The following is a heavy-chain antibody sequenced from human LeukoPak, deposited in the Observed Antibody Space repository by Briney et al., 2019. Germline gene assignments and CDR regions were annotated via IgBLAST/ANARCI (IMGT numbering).Heavy chain of an antibody. CDR2: IPDSASST. Sequence: AGGSLRLSCAASGFTFSRYAMTWVRQAPGKGLEWVSTIPDSASSTYYADSVKGRFTISRDNSKNTLYVQMNSLRAEDTAVYYCTRHSGSGYGSDYFDYWGQGTLVTVSS. V-gene: IGHV3-23*01. D-gene: IGHD3-10*01. CDR1: GFTFSRYA. J-gene: IGHJ4*02. CDR3: TRHSGSGYGSDYFDY.